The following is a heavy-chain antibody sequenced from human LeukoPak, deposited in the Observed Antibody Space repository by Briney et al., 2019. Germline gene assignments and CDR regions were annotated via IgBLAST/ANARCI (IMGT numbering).Heavy chain of an antibody. CDR3: AKDFVVVPGNVNYFDY. CDR2: ISGSGDTT. V-gene: IGHV3-23*01. D-gene: IGHD2-21*02. CDR1: GFTFSSYA. Sequence: PGGSLRLSCAASGFTFSSYAMSWVRQAPGKGLEWVSTISGSGDTTYYADSVKGRFTTSRDNSKNTLYLQMKSLRAEDTAVYYCAKDFVVVPGNVNYFDYWGQGTLVTVSS. J-gene: IGHJ4*02.